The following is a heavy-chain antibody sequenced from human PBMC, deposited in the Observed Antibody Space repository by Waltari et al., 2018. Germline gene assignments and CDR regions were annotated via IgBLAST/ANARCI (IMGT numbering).Heavy chain of an antibody. CDR3: ARVDLTVDSRTYYFDF. D-gene: IGHD1-20*01. Sequence: QVQVVESGEVKRPGSSVKVSCQASGDTFSTYAFSWVRQAPGKPFDWMGEIITVYDEVKSAQNFQGRRTISAHEPTTTVFMELSSLRPEATAGYYCARVDLTVDSRTYYFDFWGQGKLVVVSA. CDR1: GDTFSTYA. CDR2: IITVYDEV. J-gene: IGHJ4*02. V-gene: IGHV1-69*01.